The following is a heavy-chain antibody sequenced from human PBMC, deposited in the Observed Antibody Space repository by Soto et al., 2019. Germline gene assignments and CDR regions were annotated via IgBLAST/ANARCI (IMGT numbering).Heavy chain of an antibody. J-gene: IGHJ5*02. CDR3: ARETVPPWFDP. V-gene: IGHV3-11*01. Sequence: QVQLVESGGGLVKPGGSLRLSCAASTFTFSDYYMSWIRQAPGKGLEWVSYISSSGTTIYYADSVKGRFTISRDNAKNSPYLQMNSLRADDTAVYYCARETVPPWFDPWGQGTLVTVSS. D-gene: IGHD4-17*01. CDR1: TFTFSDYY. CDR2: ISSSGTTI.